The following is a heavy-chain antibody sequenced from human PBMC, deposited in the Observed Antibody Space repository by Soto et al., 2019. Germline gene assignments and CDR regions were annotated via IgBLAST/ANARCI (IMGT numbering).Heavy chain of an antibody. CDR1: GGSFSGYY. D-gene: IGHD3-22*01. J-gene: IGHJ4*02. CDR3: ARANTYDSSGYSTPLFDY. CDR2: INHSGST. Sequence: PSETLSLTCAVYGGSFSGYYWSWIRQPPGKGLEWIGEINHSGSTNYNPSLKSRVTISVDTSKNQFSLKLSSVTAADTAVYYCARANTYDSSGYSTPLFDYWGQGTLVTVSS. V-gene: IGHV4-34*01.